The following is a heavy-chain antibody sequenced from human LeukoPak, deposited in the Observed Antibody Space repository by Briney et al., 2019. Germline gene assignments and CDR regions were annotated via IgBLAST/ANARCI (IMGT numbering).Heavy chain of an antibody. CDR2: INPSGGST. CDR1: GYTFTSYY. Sequence: ASVKVSCMASGYTFTSYYMHWVRQAPGQGLEWMGIINPSGGSTSYAQKFQGRVTMTRDTSTSTVYMELSSLRSEDTAVYYCARVTPLSLYSSGWYEWFDPWGQGTLVTVSS. D-gene: IGHD6-19*01. CDR3: ARVTPLSLYSSGWYEWFDP. V-gene: IGHV1-46*01. J-gene: IGHJ5*02.